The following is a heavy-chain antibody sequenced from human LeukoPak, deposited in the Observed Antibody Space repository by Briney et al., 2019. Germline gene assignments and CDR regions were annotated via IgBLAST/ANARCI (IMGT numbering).Heavy chain of an antibody. CDR1: GGTFSSYA. J-gene: IGHJ4*02. CDR2: IIPIFGTA. D-gene: IGHD5-18*01. CDR3: ARDALRGYSYGLTIDY. Sequence: GASVKVSCKASGGTFSSYAMSWVRQAPGQGLEWMGGIIPIFGTANYAQKFQGRVTITADESTSTAYMELSSLRSEDTAVYYCARDALRGYSYGLTIDYWGQGTLVTVSS. V-gene: IGHV1-69*13.